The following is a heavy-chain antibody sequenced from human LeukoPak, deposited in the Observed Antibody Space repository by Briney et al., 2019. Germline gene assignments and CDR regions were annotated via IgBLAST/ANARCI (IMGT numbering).Heavy chain of an antibody. Sequence: PSETLSLTCTVSGGSIRSSSYYWGWIRQPPGKGLEWIGCIYYTGSTYYNPSLKSRVTISVDTSKNQFSLKLSSVTAADTAVYYCASLYCTNGVCSSAWGPETTGSTPEGPRDNWFDPWGQGTLVTVSS. CDR1: GGSIRSSSYY. V-gene: IGHV4-39*01. J-gene: IGHJ5*02. D-gene: IGHD2-8*01. CDR2: IYYTGST. CDR3: ASLYCTNGVCSSAWGPETTGSTPEGPRDNWFDP.